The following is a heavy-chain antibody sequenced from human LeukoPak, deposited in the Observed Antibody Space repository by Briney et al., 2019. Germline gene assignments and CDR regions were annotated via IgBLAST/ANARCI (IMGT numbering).Heavy chain of an antibody. CDR1: GGSISSGSYY. V-gene: IGHV4-61*02. CDR3: ARAVMGIAALFDY. CDR2: IYTSGST. Sequence: SETLSLTCTVSGGSISSGSYYWSWIRQPAGKGLEWIGRIYTSGSTNYNPSLKSRVTISVDTSKNQFSLKLSSVTAADTAVYYCARAVMGIAALFDYWGQGTLVTVSS. J-gene: IGHJ4*02. D-gene: IGHD6-6*01.